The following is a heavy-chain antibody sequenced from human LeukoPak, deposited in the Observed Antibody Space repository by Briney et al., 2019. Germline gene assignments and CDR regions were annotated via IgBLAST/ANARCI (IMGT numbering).Heavy chain of an antibody. V-gene: IGHV3-48*02. CDR3: ARSLGSDY. CDR1: GFNFSSFS. CDR2: ISSSSSTI. J-gene: IGHJ4*02. Sequence: PGGSLRLSCAASGFNFSSFSMNWVRQAPGRGLEWISYISSSSSTIYADSVKGRFTISGDNAKNSLYLQMNSLRDEDTAVYYCARSLGSDYWGQGTLVTVSS. D-gene: IGHD2-2*03.